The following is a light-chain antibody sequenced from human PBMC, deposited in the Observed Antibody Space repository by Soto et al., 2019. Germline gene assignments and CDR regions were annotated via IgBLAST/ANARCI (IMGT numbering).Light chain of an antibody. Sequence: DIQMTQSPSTLSSSVGDRVTITCRASQSISAWLAWYQQIPGKAPKLLIYDASSLESGVPSRFSGSGSGTEFTLTISILQPDYFAAYYCQQNNSYSPTFGQGTKLEI. CDR1: QSISAW. J-gene: IGKJ2*01. V-gene: IGKV1-5*01. CDR2: DAS. CDR3: QQNNSYSPT.